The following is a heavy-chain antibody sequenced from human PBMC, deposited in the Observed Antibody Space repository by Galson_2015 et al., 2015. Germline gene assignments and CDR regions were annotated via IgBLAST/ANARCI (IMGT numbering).Heavy chain of an antibody. CDR2: ISYDGSNK. CDR1: GFTFSSYA. CDR3: AGEYSYGPLGGAWGHGRNDY. J-gene: IGHJ4*02. D-gene: IGHD5-18*01. V-gene: IGHV3-30-3*01. Sequence: SLRLSCAASGFTFSSYAMHWVRQAPGKGLEWVAVISYDGSNKYYADSVKGRFTISRDNSKNTLYLQMNSLRAEDTAVYYCAGEYSYGPLGGAWGHGRNDYWGQGTLVTVSS.